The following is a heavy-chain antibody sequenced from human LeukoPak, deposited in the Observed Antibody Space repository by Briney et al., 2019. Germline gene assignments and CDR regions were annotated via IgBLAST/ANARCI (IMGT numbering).Heavy chain of an antibody. CDR3: ARAQWLVANLDY. Sequence: SETLSLTCTVSGGSISSYYWSWIRQPPGKGLEWIGYIYYGGSTNYNPSLKSRVTISVDTSKNQFSLKLSSVTAADTAVYYCARAQWLVANLDYWGQGTLVTVSS. V-gene: IGHV4-59*01. D-gene: IGHD6-19*01. CDR1: GGSISSYY. J-gene: IGHJ4*02. CDR2: IYYGGST.